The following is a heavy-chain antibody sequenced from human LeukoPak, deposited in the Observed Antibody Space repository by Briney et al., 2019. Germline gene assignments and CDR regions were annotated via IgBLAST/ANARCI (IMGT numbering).Heavy chain of an antibody. CDR3: ARNPYGSGSYYTKRNWFDP. CDR1: GGSIIRYH. Sequence: SETLSLTCKVSGGSIIRYHWSWIRQPAGKGLEWIGRIYTSGSTNYNPSLKSRVTMSVDTSKNQFSLKLSSVTAADTAVYYCARNPYGSGSYYTKRNWFDPWGQGTLVTVSS. CDR2: IYTSGST. V-gene: IGHV4-4*07. D-gene: IGHD3-10*01. J-gene: IGHJ5*02.